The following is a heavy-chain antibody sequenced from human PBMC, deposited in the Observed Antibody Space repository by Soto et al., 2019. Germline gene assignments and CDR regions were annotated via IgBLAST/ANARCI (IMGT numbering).Heavy chain of an antibody. CDR2: IYYSGST. V-gene: IGHV4-59*01. Sequence: PSETMSLTSTVSGGSISSYYWSWIRQPPGKGLEWIGYIYYSGSTNYNPSLKSRVTISVDTSKNQFSLKLSSVTAADTAVYYCARDRAGFDPWGQGTLVTVPS. CDR1: GGSISSYY. CDR3: ARDRAGFDP. J-gene: IGHJ5*02.